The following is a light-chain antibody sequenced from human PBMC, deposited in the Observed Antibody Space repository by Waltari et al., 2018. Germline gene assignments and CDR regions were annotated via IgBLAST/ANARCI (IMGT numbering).Light chain of an antibody. CDR1: QSISSW. Sequence: DIQMTQSPSSVSASVGDRVTITCRASQSISSWLAWYQQKPGKAPNLLISRASSLESGVPSRFSGSGSGTEFSLTISSLQPDDFATYYCQQYSSYNSFGQGTKLEI. CDR3: QQYSSYNS. V-gene: IGKV1-5*03. CDR2: RAS. J-gene: IGKJ2*03.